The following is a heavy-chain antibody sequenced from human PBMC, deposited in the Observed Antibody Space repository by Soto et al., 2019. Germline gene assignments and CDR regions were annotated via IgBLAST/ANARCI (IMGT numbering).Heavy chain of an antibody. D-gene: IGHD2-8*01. CDR1: GDSISSNNYY. V-gene: IGHV4-39*01. J-gene: IGHJ4*02. CDR2: IYYTGST. Sequence: QLQLQESGPGLVKPSETLSLTCTVSGDSISSNNYYCAWIRQPPGKGLEWIGSIYYTGSTYYNPSLKSRVAMSVDTSETRFSLRLSSVPAADTAVYYCARHPGYAVPTVYATHYFNYWGQGILVTVST. CDR3: ARHPGYAVPTVYATHYFNY.